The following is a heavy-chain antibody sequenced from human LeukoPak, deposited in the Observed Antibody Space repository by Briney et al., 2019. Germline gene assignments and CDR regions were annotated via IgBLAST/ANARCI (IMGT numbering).Heavy chain of an antibody. J-gene: IGHJ4*02. CDR3: ARARRGYSYGGLDY. V-gene: IGHV4-31*11. D-gene: IGHD5-18*01. CDR1: GGSISSGGYY. Sequence: PSETLSLTCAVSGGSISSGGYYWSWIRQHPGKGLEWIGYIYYSGSTYYNPSLKSRVTISVDTSKNQFSLKLSSVTAADTAVYYCARARRGYSYGGLDYWGQGTLVTVSS. CDR2: IYYSGST.